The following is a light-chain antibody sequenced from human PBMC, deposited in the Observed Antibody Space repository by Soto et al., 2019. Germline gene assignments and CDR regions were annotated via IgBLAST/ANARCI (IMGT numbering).Light chain of an antibody. V-gene: IGKV3-20*01. J-gene: IGKJ4*01. CDR1: QSVGSNY. Sequence: EIVLTQSPGTLSLSPGDRATLSCRASQSVGSNYVAWYQQKPGQAPRLLIDGASNRATGIPDTFSGSGSGTDFTLTISRLEPEDFAVYYWQQYGSAPSTFGGGTKVEIK. CDR3: QQYGSAPST. CDR2: GAS.